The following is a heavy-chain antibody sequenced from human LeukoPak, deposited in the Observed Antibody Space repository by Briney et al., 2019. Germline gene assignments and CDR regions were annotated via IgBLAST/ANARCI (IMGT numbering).Heavy chain of an antibody. CDR1: GGSISSYY. Sequence: SETLSLTCTVSGGSISSYYWSWIRQPPGKGLEWIGYIYYSGSTNYNPSLKSRVTISVDTSKNQFSLKLSSVTAADTAVYYCAREVFDGYSYGWDSRYFDYWGQGTLVTVSS. CDR2: IYYSGST. J-gene: IGHJ4*02. CDR3: AREVFDGYSYGWDSRYFDY. V-gene: IGHV4-59*01. D-gene: IGHD5-18*01.